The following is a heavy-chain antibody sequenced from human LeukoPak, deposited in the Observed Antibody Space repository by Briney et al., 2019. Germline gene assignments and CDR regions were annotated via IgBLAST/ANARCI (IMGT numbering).Heavy chain of an antibody. CDR3: ALTMITIFDY. CDR1: GFTFSSYW. Sequence: PGGSLRLSRAASGFTFSSYWMHWARQAPGKGLVWVSRINSDGSSTSYADSVKGRFTISRDNAKNTLYLQMNSLRAEDTAVYYCALTMITIFDYWGQGTLVTVSS. D-gene: IGHD3-16*01. V-gene: IGHV3-74*01. J-gene: IGHJ4*02. CDR2: INSDGSST.